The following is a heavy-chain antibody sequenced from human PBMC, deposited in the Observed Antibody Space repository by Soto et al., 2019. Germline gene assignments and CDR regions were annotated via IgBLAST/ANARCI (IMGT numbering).Heavy chain of an antibody. V-gene: IGHV1-18*01. CDR3: ARAISSPPPYYYYMDV. CDR1: GYTFTSYG. J-gene: IGHJ6*03. Sequence: EASVKVSCKASGYTFTSYGISWVRQAPGQGLEWMGWISAYNGNTNYAQKLQGRVTMTTDTSTSTAYMELRSLRSDDTAVYYCARAISSPPPYYYYMDVWGKGTTVTVSS. D-gene: IGHD6-6*01. CDR2: ISAYNGNT.